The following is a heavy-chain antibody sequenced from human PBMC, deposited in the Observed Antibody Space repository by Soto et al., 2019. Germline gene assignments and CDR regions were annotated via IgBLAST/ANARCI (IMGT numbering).Heavy chain of an antibody. CDR1: GGSFSGYY. CDR3: ARGPSSSAGAFYN. CDR2: INHSGST. Sequence: SETLSLTCAVYGGSFSGYYWSWIRQPPGKGLEWIGEINHSGSTNYNPSLKSRVTISVDTSKNQFSLKLSSVTAADTAVYYCARGPSSSAGAFYNRGQGTMVTVSS. D-gene: IGHD6-6*01. J-gene: IGHJ3*02. V-gene: IGHV4-34*01.